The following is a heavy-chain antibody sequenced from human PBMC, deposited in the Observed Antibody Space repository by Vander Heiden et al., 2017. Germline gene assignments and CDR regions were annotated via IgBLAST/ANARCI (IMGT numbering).Heavy chain of an antibody. CDR1: GFTFSSYP. Sequence: QVQLEESGGGVVQPGRSLRLSCVVSGFTFSSYPMHWVRHAPGKGLEWVAVIWYDGSNIYYADSVKGRFTISRDDSKNTVNLEMNSLRAEDTAVYYCARGRISAAGVYYFDYWGQGALVTVSS. CDR2: IWYDGSNI. CDR3: ARGRISAAGVYYFDY. J-gene: IGHJ4*02. V-gene: IGHV3-33*01. D-gene: IGHD6-13*01.